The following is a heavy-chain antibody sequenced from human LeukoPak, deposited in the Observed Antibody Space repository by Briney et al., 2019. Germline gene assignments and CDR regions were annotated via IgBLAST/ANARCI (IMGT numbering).Heavy chain of an antibody. CDR1: GGSISSYY. CDR3: ARRSGDGKRDAFDI. CDR2: IYYSGST. V-gene: IGHV4-59*08. D-gene: IGHD5-24*01. Sequence: SETLSLTCTVSGGSISSYYWSWIRQPPGKGLEWIGYIYYSGSTNYNPSLKSRVTISVDTSKNQFSLKLSSVTAADTAVYYCARRSGDGKRDAFDIWGQGTLVTVSS. J-gene: IGHJ3*02.